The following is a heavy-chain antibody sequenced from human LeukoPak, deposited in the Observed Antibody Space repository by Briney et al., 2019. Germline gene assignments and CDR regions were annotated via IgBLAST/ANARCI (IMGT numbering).Heavy chain of an antibody. CDR2: ISSSGSTI. V-gene: IGHV3-48*03. D-gene: IGHD1-1*01. CDR3: ARLDIEYVTGGY. Sequence: GGSLRLSCAASGFTFSSYEMNWVRQAPGKGLEWVSYISSSGSTIYYADSVKGRFTISRDNAKNSLYLQMNSLRAEDTAVYYCARLDIEYVTGGYWGQGTLVTVSS. CDR1: GFTFSSYE. J-gene: IGHJ4*02.